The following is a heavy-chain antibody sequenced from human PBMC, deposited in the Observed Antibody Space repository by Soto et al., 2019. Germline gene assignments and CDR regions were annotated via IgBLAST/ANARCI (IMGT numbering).Heavy chain of an antibody. Sequence: QVQLVESGGGVVHPGRSLRLSCAASGFTFSPYVVHWVRQAPGKGLEWVAVISYDGNTEYYADSVKGRFTIARDNSNSTLHLQMNGLTAEDTALYSSTRVWTTVTTKDAFDIWGKGTMVTVSS. D-gene: IGHD4-17*01. CDR2: ISYDGNTE. J-gene: IGHJ3*02. CDR1: GFTFSPYV. V-gene: IGHV3-30-3*01. CDR3: TRVWTTVTTKDAFDI.